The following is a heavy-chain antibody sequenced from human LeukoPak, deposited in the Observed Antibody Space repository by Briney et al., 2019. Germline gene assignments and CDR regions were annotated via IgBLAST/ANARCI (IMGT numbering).Heavy chain of an antibody. D-gene: IGHD3-3*01. CDR3: ARVLGYDFWSGYYTNWFDP. V-gene: IGHV3-23*01. Sequence: GGSLRLSCAASGFTFSSYGMSWVRQAPGKGLEWVSAISGSGGSTYYADSVKGRFTTSRDNSKNSLYLQMNSLRAEDTAVYYCARVLGYDFWSGYYTNWFDPWGQGTLVTVSS. J-gene: IGHJ5*02. CDR2: ISGSGGST. CDR1: GFTFSSYG.